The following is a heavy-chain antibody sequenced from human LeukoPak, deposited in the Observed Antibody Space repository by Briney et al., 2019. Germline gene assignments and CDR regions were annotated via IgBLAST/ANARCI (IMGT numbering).Heavy chain of an antibody. CDR3: ARAEVTNYYYYYGMDV. Sequence: ASVKVSCKASGYTFTGYYMHWVRQAPGQGLEWMGWINPNSGGTNYAQKFQGRVTMTRDTSISTAYMELSRLRSDDTAVYYCARAEVTNYYYYYGMDVWGQGTTATVSS. V-gene: IGHV1-2*02. CDR1: GYTFTGYY. J-gene: IGHJ6*02. CDR2: INPNSGGT. D-gene: IGHD4-17*01.